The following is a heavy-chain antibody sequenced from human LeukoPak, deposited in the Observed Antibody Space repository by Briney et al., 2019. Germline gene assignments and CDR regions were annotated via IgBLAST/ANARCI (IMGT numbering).Heavy chain of an antibody. D-gene: IGHD3-22*01. CDR2: ISSSGSTI. V-gene: IGHV3-48*03. CDR1: GFTFSSYE. CDR3: ASTWGYYDSSGYYSAEYFQH. Sequence: GGSLRLSCAASGFTFSSYEMNWVRQAPGKGLEWVSYISSSGSTIYYADSVKGRFTISRDNAKNSLYLQMNSLRAEDTAVYYCASTWGYYDSSGYYSAEYFQHWGQGTLVTVSS. J-gene: IGHJ1*01.